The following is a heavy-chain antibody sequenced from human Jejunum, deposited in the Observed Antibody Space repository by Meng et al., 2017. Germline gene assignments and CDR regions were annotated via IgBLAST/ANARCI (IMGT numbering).Heavy chain of an antibody. CDR2: IRQDGGEI. CDR1: VISCW. D-gene: IGHD4-23*01. CDR3: ARDFLGGNYVGGAY. Sequence: GESLKISCAASVISCWMSWVRQAPGKGLEWVANIRQDGGEIYYLDSVKGRFTISRDNAKNSLYLQMNSLRAEDTAVYYCARDFLGGNYVGGAYWGQGTLVTVSS. V-gene: IGHV3-7*01. J-gene: IGHJ4*02.